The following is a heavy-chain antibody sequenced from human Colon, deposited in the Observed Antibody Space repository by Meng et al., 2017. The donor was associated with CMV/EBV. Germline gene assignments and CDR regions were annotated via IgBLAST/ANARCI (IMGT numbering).Heavy chain of an antibody. CDR3: AREPESSGLLYGLDY. D-gene: IGHD3-22*01. CDR2: ISNSGSST. V-gene: IGHV3-30*03. CDR1: GFTFNSYA. J-gene: IGHJ4*02. Sequence: GESLKISCATSGFTFNSYAMHWVRQAPGKGLEWVAVISNSGSSTYYVGSVKGRFTISRDNSKNIIYLQMRGLRVEDTAVYYCAREPESSGLLYGLDYWGQGTLVTVSS.